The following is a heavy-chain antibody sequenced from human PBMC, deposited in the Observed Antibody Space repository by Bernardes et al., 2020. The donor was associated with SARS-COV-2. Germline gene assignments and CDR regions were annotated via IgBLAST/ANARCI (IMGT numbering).Heavy chain of an antibody. Sequence: GGSLRLSCAASGFTFPKSDMSWVRQAPGPGLEWVSGISGSGNTPYYADSVKGRFTISRDNSKNTLFLQMDSLRAEDTAVYYCAKDDTRPFFGAPGFDSWGQGTLVTVSS. D-gene: IGHD3-16*01. V-gene: IGHV3-23*01. CDR3: AKDDTRPFFGAPGFDS. CDR2: ISGSGNTP. CDR1: GFTFPKSD. J-gene: IGHJ4*02.